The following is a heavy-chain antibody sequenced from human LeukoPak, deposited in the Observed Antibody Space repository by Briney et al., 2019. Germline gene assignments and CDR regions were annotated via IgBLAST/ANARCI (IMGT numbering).Heavy chain of an antibody. V-gene: IGHV4-34*01. D-gene: IGHD5-18*01. CDR3: ARLPRRGYSYGREIY. Sequence: PSETLSLTCAVYGGSFSGYYWSWIRQRPGKGLEWIGEINHSGSTNYNLSLKSRVTISVDTSKNQFSLKLSSVTAADTAVYYCARLPRRGYSYGREIYWGQGTLVTVSS. CDR2: INHSGST. CDR1: GGSFSGYY. J-gene: IGHJ4*02.